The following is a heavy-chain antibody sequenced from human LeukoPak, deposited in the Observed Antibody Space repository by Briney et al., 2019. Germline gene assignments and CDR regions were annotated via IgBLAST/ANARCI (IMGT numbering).Heavy chain of an antibody. CDR2: IPGSGGSA. J-gene: IGHJ4*02. V-gene: IGHV3-23*01. CDR3: AKVHSSGWIYDG. D-gene: IGHD6-19*01. Sequence: GGSLRLSCAASGFIFTSYAMSWVRQAPGKGLEWVSGIPGSGGSAYYADSVKGRFTISRDNSKNTLSLQMNSLRAEDTAVYYCAKVHSSGWIYDGWGQGTLVIVSS. CDR1: GFIFTSYA.